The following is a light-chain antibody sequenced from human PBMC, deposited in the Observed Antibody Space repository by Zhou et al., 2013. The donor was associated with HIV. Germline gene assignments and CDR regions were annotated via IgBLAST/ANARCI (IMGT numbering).Light chain of an antibody. CDR2: AAS. V-gene: IGKV3-15*01. J-gene: IGKJ1*01. Sequence: EIVMSQSPGTVAVSLGERVTLSCTASQSIGRSLAWYQQKPGQTPTFLIYAASARAPGVPARFSGSGSGTDFTLTISSLQPEDFATYYCLQHLSFPWTFGQGTKVEIK. CDR1: QSIGRS. CDR3: LQHLSFPWT.